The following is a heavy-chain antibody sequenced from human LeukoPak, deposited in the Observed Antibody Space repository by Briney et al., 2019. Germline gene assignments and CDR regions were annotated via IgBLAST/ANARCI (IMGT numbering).Heavy chain of an antibody. D-gene: IGHD2-2*01. CDR2: INHSGST. CDR3: AREDIVVVPAAGSYYYYMDV. CDR1: GGSFSGYY. J-gene: IGHJ6*03. V-gene: IGHV4-34*01. Sequence: SETLSLTCAVYGGSFSGYYWSWIRQPPGKGLEWIGEINHSGSTNYNPSLKSRVTISVDTSKNQFSLKLSSVTAADTAVYYCAREDIVVVPAAGSYYYYMDVWGKGTTVTVSS.